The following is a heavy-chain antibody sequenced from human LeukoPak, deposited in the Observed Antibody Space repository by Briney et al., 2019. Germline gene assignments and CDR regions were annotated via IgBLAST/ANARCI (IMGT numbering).Heavy chain of an antibody. CDR2: IGHSGRTI. CDR3: ARGVGSSWPGWFDP. Sequence: GGSLRLSCAASGFTFSNYELNWVRQAPGKGLEWVSYIGHSGRTIYSADSVKGRFTISRDNAKNSPYLQMDSLRAEDTAVYYCARGVGSSWPGWFDPWGQGTLVTVSS. CDR1: GFTFSNYE. V-gene: IGHV3-48*03. D-gene: IGHD6-13*01. J-gene: IGHJ5*02.